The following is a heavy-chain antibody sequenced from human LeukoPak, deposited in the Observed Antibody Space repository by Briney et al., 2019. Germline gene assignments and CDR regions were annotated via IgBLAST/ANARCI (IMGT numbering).Heavy chain of an antibody. D-gene: IGHD3-16*02. Sequence: PSEILSLTCTVSGGSISSGDYYWSWIRQPPGKGLEWIGYIYYSGSTYYNPSLKSRVTISVDTSKNQFSLKLSSVTAADTAVYYCARDSRDYVWGSYRSDYFDYWGQGTLVTVSS. CDR2: IYYSGST. J-gene: IGHJ4*02. CDR1: GGSISSGDYY. CDR3: ARDSRDYVWGSYRSDYFDY. V-gene: IGHV4-30-4*01.